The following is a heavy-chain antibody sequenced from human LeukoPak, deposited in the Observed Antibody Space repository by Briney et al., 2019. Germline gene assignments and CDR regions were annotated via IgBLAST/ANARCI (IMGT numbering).Heavy chain of an antibody. CDR2: VYHTGST. V-gene: IGHV4-4*02. CDR3: ARGMPHYYGSGSYYLGSYFDP. J-gene: IGHJ5*02. D-gene: IGHD3-10*01. CDR1: GGSISSGNG. Sequence: NPSETLSLTCAVSGGSISSGNGWSWVRQPPGEGLEWIGEVYHTGSTSYNPSLKSRVTMSVDNSRNQFSLILTSVTAADTAVYHCARGMPHYYGSGSYYLGSYFDPWGQGTLVTVSS.